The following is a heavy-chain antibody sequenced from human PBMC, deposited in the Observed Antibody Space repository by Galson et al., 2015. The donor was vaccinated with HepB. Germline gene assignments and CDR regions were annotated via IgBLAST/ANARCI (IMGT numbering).Heavy chain of an antibody. D-gene: IGHD3-3*02. CDR2: IHTNTGKP. Sequence: SVKVSCKAAGYTFTTYSLNWVRQAPGQGLEWMGWIHTNTGKPTYAQGFAGRFVFSLDTSVNTAYLQISGLKAEDTAVYYCARPHFISPYYFDSWGQGTLVTVSS. CDR3: ARPHFISPYYFDS. V-gene: IGHV7-4-1*02. J-gene: IGHJ4*02. CDR1: GYTFTTYS.